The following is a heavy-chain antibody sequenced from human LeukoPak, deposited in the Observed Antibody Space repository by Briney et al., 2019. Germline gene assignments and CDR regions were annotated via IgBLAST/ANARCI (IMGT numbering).Heavy chain of an antibody. CDR3: AKDQSSSWYGLKRFDP. V-gene: IGHV3-30*02. CDR2: IRYDGSNK. Sequence: GGSLRLSCAASGFTFSSYGMHWVRQAPGKGLEGVAFIRYDGSNKYYADSVKGRFTISRDNSKNTLYLQINSLRAEDTAVYYCAKDQSSSWYGLKRFDPWGQGTLVTVSS. D-gene: IGHD6-13*01. CDR1: GFTFSSYG. J-gene: IGHJ5*02.